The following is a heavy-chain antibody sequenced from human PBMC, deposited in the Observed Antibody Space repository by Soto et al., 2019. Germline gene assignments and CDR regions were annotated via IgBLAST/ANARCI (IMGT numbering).Heavy chain of an antibody. CDR3: ARDRSSGWFDP. Sequence: SETLSLTCAVFGGPFSDYYWSWIRQPPGKGLEWVGEISHSGTTTDYNPSLKSRVTISVDTSKNQFSLELSSVTAADTAMYYCARDRSSGWFDPWGQGTLVTVSS. V-gene: IGHV4-34*01. CDR1: GGPFSDYY. J-gene: IGHJ5*02. CDR2: ISHSGTTT.